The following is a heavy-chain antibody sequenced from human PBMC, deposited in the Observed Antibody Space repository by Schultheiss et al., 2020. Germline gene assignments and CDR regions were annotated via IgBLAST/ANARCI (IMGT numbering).Heavy chain of an antibody. D-gene: IGHD3-10*01. V-gene: IGHV3-33*01. CDR1: GFTFSSYG. J-gene: IGHJ6*04. CDR3: ARDSSGSYYNPEPYGMDV. CDR2: IWYDGSNK. Sequence: GGSLRLSCAASGFTFSSYGMHWVRQAPGKGLEWVAVIWYDGSNKYYADSVKGRFTISRDNSKNTLYLQMNSLRAEDTAVYYCARDSSGSYYNPEPYGMDVCGRGTTISVS.